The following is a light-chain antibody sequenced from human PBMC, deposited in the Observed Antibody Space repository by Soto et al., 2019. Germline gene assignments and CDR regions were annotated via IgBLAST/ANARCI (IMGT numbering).Light chain of an antibody. V-gene: IGKV3-15*01. Sequence: EIVLTQSPATLSVSPGERATLSCRASQSVSNNLAWYQQQPGQTPRLLIYGASTTATGVPARFSGSGSGTEFTLTISSLQSEDFAVYYCLHYKDWPRWTFGQGTKVDIK. CDR2: GAS. CDR1: QSVSNN. CDR3: LHYKDWPRWT. J-gene: IGKJ1*01.